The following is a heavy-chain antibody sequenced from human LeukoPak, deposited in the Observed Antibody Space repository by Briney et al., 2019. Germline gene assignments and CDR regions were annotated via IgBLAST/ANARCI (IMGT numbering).Heavy chain of an antibody. Sequence: SETLSLTCTVSGDSIRSYFWCWIRQPPGKGLEWIGCLYYSGRTNYSPSLTSRVTLSADTSKNQFSLKLNSVTAADSAIYYCARDYSGYEFDYWGQGTLVTVSS. CDR1: GDSIRSYF. CDR3: ARDYSGYEFDY. CDR2: LYYSGRT. D-gene: IGHD5-12*01. J-gene: IGHJ4*02. V-gene: IGHV4-59*01.